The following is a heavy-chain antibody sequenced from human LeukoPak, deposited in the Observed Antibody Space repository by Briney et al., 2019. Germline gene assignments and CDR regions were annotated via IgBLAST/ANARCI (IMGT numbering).Heavy chain of an antibody. CDR3: GRGFYYDSSAYEH. CDR2: MNPNRGNT. V-gene: IGHV1-8*01. Sequence: ASVKVSCKAFGYTLTNYDINWVRQAPGQGLEWVGWMNPNRGNTGTAQTFQGRVIMIRSTSISTAYMELSSLRSEDTAVYYCGRGFYYDSSAYEHWGQGTLVTVSS. J-gene: IGHJ4*02. D-gene: IGHD3-22*01. CDR1: GYTLTNYD.